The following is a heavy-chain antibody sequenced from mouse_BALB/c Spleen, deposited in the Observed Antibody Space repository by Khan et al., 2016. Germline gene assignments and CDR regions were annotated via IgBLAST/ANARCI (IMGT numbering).Heavy chain of an antibody. Sequence: EVELVESGGGLVKPGGSLKLSCAASGFIFSSYTMSWVRQTLEKRLEWVATISSGGSYLYYPDSVKGRFTISRDNAKNTLYLQMSSLKSEDTASYYCTNIYDDYYEFAYWGQGTLVTVSA. J-gene: IGHJ3*01. CDR3: TNIYDDYYEFAY. CDR2: ISSGGSYL. V-gene: IGHV5-6-4*01. D-gene: IGHD2-3*01. CDR1: GFIFSSYT.